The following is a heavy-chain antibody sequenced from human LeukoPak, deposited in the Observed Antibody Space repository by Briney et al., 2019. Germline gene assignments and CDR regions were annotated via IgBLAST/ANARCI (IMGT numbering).Heavy chain of an antibody. CDR1: GLTFSDAW. V-gene: IGHV3-15*01. J-gene: IGHJ6*03. CDR3: SWIRGALGFYFMDV. Sequence: GGSLRLSRAVSGLTFSDAWMTWVRQAPGKGLEWVGRILGKGSGGTTDYAAPVQGRFTISRDDSKDTLYLEMNSLKTEDTAVYYCSWIRGALGFYFMDVWGKGTTVTISS. CDR2: ILGKGSGGTT. D-gene: IGHD3-10*01.